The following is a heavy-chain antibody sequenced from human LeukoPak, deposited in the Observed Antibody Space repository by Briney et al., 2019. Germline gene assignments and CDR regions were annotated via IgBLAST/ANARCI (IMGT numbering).Heavy chain of an antibody. CDR2: ISNTGSTT. Sequence: GGTLRLSCAASGFTFSDYYMSWIRQAPGKGLEWVSYISNTGSTTQYADSVKGRFTISRDNAKNSLHLQMNSLRAEDTAVYYCARVRGSYSVDYWGQGTLVTVSS. D-gene: IGHD1-26*01. J-gene: IGHJ4*02. CDR3: ARVRGSYSVDY. V-gene: IGHV3-11*04. CDR1: GFTFSDYY.